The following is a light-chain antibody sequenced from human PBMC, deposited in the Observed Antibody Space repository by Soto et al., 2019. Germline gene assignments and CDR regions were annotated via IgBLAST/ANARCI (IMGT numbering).Light chain of an antibody. CDR1: SSDVGSYNL. V-gene: IGLV2-23*02. CDR3: SSSAGSSTFSV. Sequence: LTQPASVSGSPGQSITISCTGTSSDVGSYNLVSWYQQHPGKAPKLMIYEVSKRPSGVSNRFSGSKSGNTASLTISGLPAGDQALYFFSSSAGSSTFSVFASRTRPTDL. CDR2: EVS. J-gene: IGLJ1*01.